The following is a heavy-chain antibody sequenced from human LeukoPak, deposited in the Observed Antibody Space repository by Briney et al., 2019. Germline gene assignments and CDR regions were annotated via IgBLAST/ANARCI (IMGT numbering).Heavy chain of an antibody. CDR1: GYTFTNYY. J-gene: IGHJ5*02. V-gene: IGHV1-46*01. CDR3: ARDSSSSVFDP. Sequence: ASVKVSCKASGYTFTNYYMHWVRQAPGQGLEWVGIINPNSGSTTYAQKFQGRVAMTRDTSTSTVYMELSSLRSEDTAVYYCARDSSSSVFDPWGQGTLVTVSS. D-gene: IGHD6-13*01. CDR2: INPNSGST.